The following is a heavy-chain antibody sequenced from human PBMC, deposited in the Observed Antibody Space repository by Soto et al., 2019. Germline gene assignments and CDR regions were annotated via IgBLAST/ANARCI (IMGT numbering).Heavy chain of an antibody. Sequence: SSVKVSCKXSGYTFTSYGISWVRQAPGQGLEWMGWISAYNGNTNYAQKLQGRVTMTTDTSTSTAYMELRSLRSDDTAVYYCARLLYVGNWYFDLWGRGTLVTVS. CDR2: ISAYNGNT. V-gene: IGHV1-18*01. CDR1: GYTFTSYG. J-gene: IGHJ2*01. D-gene: IGHD2-8*01. CDR3: ARLLYVGNWYFDL.